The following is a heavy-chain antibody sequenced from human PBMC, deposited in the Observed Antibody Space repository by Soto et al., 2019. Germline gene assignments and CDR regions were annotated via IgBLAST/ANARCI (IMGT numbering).Heavy chain of an antibody. CDR2: ISAYNGNT. CDR1: VYTFTSYG. D-gene: IGHD6-13*01. Sequence: XSVKFSCQASVYTFTSYGIRWVRQAPGQGLEWMGWISAYNGNTNYAQKLQGRVTMTTDTSTSTAYMELRSLRSDDTAVYYCARDGGQQLVTRYYYGMDVWGQGTTVTVSS. V-gene: IGHV1-18*04. CDR3: ARDGGQQLVTRYYYGMDV. J-gene: IGHJ6*02.